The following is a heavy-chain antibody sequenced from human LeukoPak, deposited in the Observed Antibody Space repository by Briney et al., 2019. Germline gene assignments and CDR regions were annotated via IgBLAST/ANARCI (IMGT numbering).Heavy chain of an antibody. CDR3: ARGGYYMDV. CDR2: IYTSGST. D-gene: IGHD3-16*01. J-gene: IGHJ6*03. V-gene: IGHV4-4*07. Sequence: AETLSLTWSGSGVSISSYYLSWIRQPAGKGLEWIGRIYTSGSTNYNPSLKSRVTMSVDTSKNQFSLKLSSVTAADTAVYYCARGGYYMDVWGKGTTVTVSS. CDR1: GVSISSYY.